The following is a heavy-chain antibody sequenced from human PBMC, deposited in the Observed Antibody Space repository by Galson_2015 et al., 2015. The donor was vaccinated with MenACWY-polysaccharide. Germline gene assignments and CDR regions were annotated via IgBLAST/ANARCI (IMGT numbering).Heavy chain of an antibody. Sequence: SLRLSCAASGITFSRDDFHWVRQAPGKGLEWVAVSRSHNSKQFYADSVKGRFTVSRDESTSTLYLQMNSLRPEDTAVYYCARDRPDCSVGTCLPGNYFDYWGQGTLVTVSS. CDR2: SRSHNSKQ. D-gene: IGHD2-15*01. J-gene: IGHJ4*02. CDR3: ARDRPDCSVGTCLPGNYFDY. CDR1: GITFSRDD. V-gene: IGHV3-30-3*01.